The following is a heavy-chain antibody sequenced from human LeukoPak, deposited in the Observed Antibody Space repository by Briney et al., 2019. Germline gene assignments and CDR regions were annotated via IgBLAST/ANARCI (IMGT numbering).Heavy chain of an antibody. CDR1: GFTFSSHW. CDR2: TNGAGSDT. CDR3: TRHQDY. J-gene: IGHJ4*02. Sequence: GGSLRLSCKVSGFTFSSHWMHWVRQAPGKGLVWVSFTNGAGSDTTYADSVKGRFTISRDNAKNTLNLYMNNLRPEDTGVYYCTRHQDYWGQGTLVTVSS. V-gene: IGHV3-74*03.